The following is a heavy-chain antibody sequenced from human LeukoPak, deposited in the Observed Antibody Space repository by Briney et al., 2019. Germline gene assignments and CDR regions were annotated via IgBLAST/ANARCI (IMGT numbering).Heavy chain of an antibody. V-gene: IGHV3-23*01. CDR3: TRNYGGNWFDP. CDR2: ISGSGGST. D-gene: IGHD4-23*01. J-gene: IGHJ5*02. Sequence: GGSLRLSCAASGFTFSSYAMSWVRQAPGKGLEWVSAISGSGGSTHYADSVKGRFTISRDNSSNTLYLQMNGLRAEDTAVYYCTRNYGGNWFDPWGQGTLVTVSS. CDR1: GFTFSSYA.